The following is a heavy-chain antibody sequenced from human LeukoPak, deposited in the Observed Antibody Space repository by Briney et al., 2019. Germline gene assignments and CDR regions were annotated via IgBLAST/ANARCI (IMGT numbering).Heavy chain of an antibody. J-gene: IGHJ4*02. CDR1: GFIFGDYW. Sequence: GGSLRLPCVAPGFIFGDYWMGWVRQAPGKGLEWVATINQNGGVKYYVDSVKGRFTISRDNTKTSLFLQMNSLRIDDTAMYYCTRTVNSASDFWGQGTLVTVSS. V-gene: IGHV3-7*03. CDR3: TRTVNSASDF. CDR2: INQNGGVK. D-gene: IGHD4-23*01.